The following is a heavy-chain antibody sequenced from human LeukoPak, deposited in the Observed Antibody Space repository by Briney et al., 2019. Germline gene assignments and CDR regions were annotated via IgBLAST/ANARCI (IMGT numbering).Heavy chain of an antibody. CDR3: ARHLGVRSGSFRGDNWFDP. J-gene: IGHJ5*02. CDR2: IYYSGST. Sequence: PSETLSLTCTVSGGSISSSSYYWGWIRQPPGKGLEWIGSIYYSGSTYYNPSLKSRVTISVDTSKNQFSLKLSSVTAADTAVYYCARHLGVRSGSFRGDNWFDPWGQGTLVTVSS. D-gene: IGHD1-26*01. CDR1: GGSISSSSYY. V-gene: IGHV4-39*01.